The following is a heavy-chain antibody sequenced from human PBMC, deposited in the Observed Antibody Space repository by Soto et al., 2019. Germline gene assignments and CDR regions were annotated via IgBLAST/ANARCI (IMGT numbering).Heavy chain of an antibody. V-gene: IGHV4-59*08. CDR3: ARRRLSGYSYGSYYMDV. CDR1: GGSISSYY. J-gene: IGHJ6*03. D-gene: IGHD5-18*01. Sequence: SETLSLTCTVSGGSISSYYWSWIRQPPGKGLEWIGYIYYSGSTNYNPSLKSRCTIPVDTSKNQFSLKLSSVTAADTAVYYCARRRLSGYSYGSYYMDVWGKGTTVTVSS. CDR2: IYYSGST.